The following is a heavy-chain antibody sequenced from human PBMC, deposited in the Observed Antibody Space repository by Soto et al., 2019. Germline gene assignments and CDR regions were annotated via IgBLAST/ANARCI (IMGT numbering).Heavy chain of an antibody. J-gene: IGHJ4*02. CDR1: GYTFTSYG. CDR3: AREPNYFDY. V-gene: IGHV1-18*01. Sequence: QFKLDRSGAEVKKPGASVKVSCRASGYTFTSYGISWVREAPGQALERMGWISAYNGNTNYAQKLQGRVTMTTDTSTSTAYMELRSLRSDDTAVYYCAREPNYFDYWGQGTLVTVSS. CDR2: ISAYNGNT.